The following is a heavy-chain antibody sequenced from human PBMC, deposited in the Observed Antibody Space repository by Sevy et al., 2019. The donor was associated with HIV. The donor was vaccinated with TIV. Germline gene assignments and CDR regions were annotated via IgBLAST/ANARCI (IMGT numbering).Heavy chain of an antibody. V-gene: IGHV3-21*01. J-gene: IGHJ4*02. Sequence: GGSLRLSCAASGFTLSTYSMNWVRQAPGKGLEWVSSISSSSSYIYYADSVKGRFTISRDNAKNSLYLQMNSLRADDTAVYYCVRDGGCSSTSCLLYFDYWGQGTLVTVSS. CDR2: ISSSSSYI. D-gene: IGHD2-2*01. CDR3: VRDGGCSSTSCLLYFDY. CDR1: GFTLSTYS.